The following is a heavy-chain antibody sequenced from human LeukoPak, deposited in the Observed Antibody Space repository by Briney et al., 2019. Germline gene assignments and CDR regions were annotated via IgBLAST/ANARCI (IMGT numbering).Heavy chain of an antibody. D-gene: IGHD6-25*01. V-gene: IGHV4-59*08. CDR2: IYYSGST. Sequence: AETLSLTCTVSGGSFISYYWNWIRQPPGKGLEGIGYIYYSGSTNYNPSLKSRVTISVNTSKNQFSLKLSSVTAADTAVYYCGGAAPTQNWFDPWGQGTLVTVSS. CDR3: GGAAPTQNWFDP. J-gene: IGHJ5*02. CDR1: GGSFISYY.